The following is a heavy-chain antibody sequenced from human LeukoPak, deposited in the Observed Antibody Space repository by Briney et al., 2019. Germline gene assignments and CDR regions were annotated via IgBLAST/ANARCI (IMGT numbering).Heavy chain of an antibody. D-gene: IGHD6-6*01. CDR2: INSDGSRA. CDR1: GFTFSTYW. V-gene: IGHV3-74*01. Sequence: PGGSLRLSCAASGFTFSTYWMHWIRQAPGKGLVWVSRINSDGSRAHYTDSVKGRFTISRDNAKNTLYLQMNSLRVEDTAVYCCANGQLVPDDSWGQGTLVTVSS. CDR3: ANGQLVPDDS. J-gene: IGHJ4*02.